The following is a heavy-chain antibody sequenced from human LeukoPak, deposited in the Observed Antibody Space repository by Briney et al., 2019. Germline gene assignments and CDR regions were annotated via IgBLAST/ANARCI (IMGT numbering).Heavy chain of an antibody. CDR3: AMPHDTEYYFDY. J-gene: IGHJ4*02. Sequence: GGSLRLSCAASGFTFSSYATHWVRQAPGKGLEWVAVISYDGSNKYYADSVKGRFTISRDNSKNTLYLQMNSLRAEDTAVYYCAMPHDTEYYFDYWGQGTLVTVSS. CDR1: GFTFSSYA. CDR2: ISYDGSNK. V-gene: IGHV3-30*04.